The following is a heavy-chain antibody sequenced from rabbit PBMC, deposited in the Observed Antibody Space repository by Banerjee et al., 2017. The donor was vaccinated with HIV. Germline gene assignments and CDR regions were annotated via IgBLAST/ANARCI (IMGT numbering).Heavy chain of an antibody. D-gene: IGHD8-1*01. V-gene: IGHV1S45*01. CDR1: GFSFSSSYY. CDR3: AREPSYTGSTDDTTFL. CDR2: IGDGSSGST. Sequence: QEQLKESGGGLVRPGGSLTLTCTASGFSFSSSYYMCWVRQAPGKGLEWIACIGDGSSGSTWYASWVNGRFTISKTSSTTVTLQMTSLTAADTATYFCAREPSYTGSTDDTTFLWGPGTLVTVS. J-gene: IGHJ4*01.